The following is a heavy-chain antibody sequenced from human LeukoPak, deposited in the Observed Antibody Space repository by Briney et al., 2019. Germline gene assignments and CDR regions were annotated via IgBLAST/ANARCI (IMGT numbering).Heavy chain of an antibody. Sequence: HPSETLSLTCTVSGFSISSGYYWGWIRQPPGKGLEWIGDIYHSGSAYYNPSLKSRVTLSVDTSKNQFSLNLTSVTAADTAVFYCARDRGYYDTSGYYGDAFDIWGQGTKATVSS. CDR3: ARDRGYYDTSGYYGDAFDI. D-gene: IGHD3-22*01. CDR1: GFSISSGYY. V-gene: IGHV4-38-2*02. J-gene: IGHJ3*02. CDR2: IYHSGSA.